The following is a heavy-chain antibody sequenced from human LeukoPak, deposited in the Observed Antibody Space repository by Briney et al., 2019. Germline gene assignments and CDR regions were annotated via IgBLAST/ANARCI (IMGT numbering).Heavy chain of an antibody. CDR2: IYTTGST. D-gene: IGHD6-13*01. CDR3: ARAGYTSTWTFDY. V-gene: IGHV4-4*07. J-gene: IGHJ4*02. Sequence: SETLSLTCIVSGGSIRSYFWSWIRQSAGKGLEHIGRIYTTGSTNYNPSLRSRVTMSVDTSKNQFSLNLKSVNAADTAVYYCARAGYTSTWTFDYWGQGILVTVSS. CDR1: GGSIRSYF.